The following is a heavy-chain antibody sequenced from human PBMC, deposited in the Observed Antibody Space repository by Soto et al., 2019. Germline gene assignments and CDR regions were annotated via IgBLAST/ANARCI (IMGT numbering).Heavy chain of an antibody. CDR3: ARMRAARPIYYYGMDV. CDR2: IFSNDEK. V-gene: IGHV2-26*01. CDR1: GFSLSNARMG. J-gene: IGHJ6*02. Sequence: GPTLVNPTETLTLTCTVSGFSLSNARMGVSWIRQPPGKALEWLAHIFSNDEKSYSTSLKSRLTISKDTSKSQVVLTMTNMDPVDTATYYCARMRAARPIYYYGMDVWGQGTTVTVSS. D-gene: IGHD6-6*01.